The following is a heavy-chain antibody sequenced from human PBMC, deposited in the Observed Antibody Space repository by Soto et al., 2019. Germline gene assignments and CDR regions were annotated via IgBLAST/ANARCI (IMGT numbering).Heavy chain of an antibody. D-gene: IGHD5-12*01. J-gene: IGHJ6*03. Sequence: QVQLVQSGAEVEKPGASVTVSCKASGYSFSQYYLHWVRQAPGQGPEWMGWINPNSGATKYAQKFQGRVTMTRDTSVRTAFMELKWLQSHDTAVYYCARESGGATATLDYYYFYMDVWGRGTTVTVSS. CDR1: GYSFSQYY. CDR2: INPNSGAT. V-gene: IGHV1-2*02. CDR3: ARESGGATATLDYYYFYMDV.